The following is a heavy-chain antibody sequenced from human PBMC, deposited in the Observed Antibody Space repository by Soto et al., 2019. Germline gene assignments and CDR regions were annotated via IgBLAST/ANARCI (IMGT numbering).Heavy chain of an antibody. CDR3: SDLGTWFVP. J-gene: IGHJ5*02. Sequence: GGSLRLSCAASGFIVSSNYMSWVRQAPGKGLEWVSVIYSGGSTFYADSVKGRFIISRDDSSNSVYLHMTSLKTEDTAVYYCSDLGTWFVPWGQGTLVTVSS. CDR2: IYSGGST. CDR1: GFIVSSNY. V-gene: IGHV3-66*01.